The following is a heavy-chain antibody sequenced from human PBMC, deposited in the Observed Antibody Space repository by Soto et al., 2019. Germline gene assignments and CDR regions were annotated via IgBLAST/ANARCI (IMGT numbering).Heavy chain of an antibody. D-gene: IGHD3-10*01. CDR2: ISYDGSNK. J-gene: IGHJ4*02. CDR3: ARILGESEY. Sequence: SLRLSCAASGFTFSSYAMHWVRQAPGKGLEWVAVISYDGSNKYYADSVKGGFTISTDNSKNTLYLQMNSLRAEDTAVYYCARILGESEYWGQGTLVTVSS. CDR1: GFTFSSYA. V-gene: IGHV3-30-3*01.